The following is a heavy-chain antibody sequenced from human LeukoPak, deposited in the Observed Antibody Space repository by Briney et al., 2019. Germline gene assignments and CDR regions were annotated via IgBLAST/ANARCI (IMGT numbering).Heavy chain of an antibody. J-gene: IGHJ6*02. D-gene: IGHD3-16*01. V-gene: IGHV3-48*01. Sequence: GGSLRLSCAASGFTFSSYSMNWVRQAPGKGLEWVSYISSSSSTIYYADSVKGRFTISRDNAKNSLYLQMNSLRAEDTAVYYCARYMRKPIYYYGMDVWGQGTTVTVSS. CDR3: ARYMRKPIYYYGMDV. CDR1: GFTFSSYS. CDR2: ISSSSSTI.